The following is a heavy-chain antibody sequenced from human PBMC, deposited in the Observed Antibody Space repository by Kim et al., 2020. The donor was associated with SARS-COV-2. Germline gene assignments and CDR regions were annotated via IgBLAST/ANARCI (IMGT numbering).Heavy chain of an antibody. V-gene: IGHV3-9*01. CDR2: ISWNSGSI. Sequence: GGSLRLSCAASGFTFGDYAMHWVRQAPGKGLEWVSGISWNSGSICYADSVKGRFTISRDNAKNSLYLQMNSLRAEDTALYYCAKDIKKRFLEWFSIGSSDYWGQGTLVTVSS. J-gene: IGHJ4*02. D-gene: IGHD3-3*01. CDR1: GFTFGDYA. CDR3: AKDIKKRFLEWFSIGSSDY.